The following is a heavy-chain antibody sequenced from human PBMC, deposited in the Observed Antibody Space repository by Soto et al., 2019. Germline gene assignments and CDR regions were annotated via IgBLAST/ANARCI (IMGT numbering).Heavy chain of an antibody. J-gene: IGHJ3*02. Sequence: GVSVKVSCKASGGTFSSYAISWVRQAPGQGLEWMGGIIPIFGTANYAQKFQGRVTITADESTSTAYMQLSSLRSEDTAVYYCARVVGATTAVAFDIWGQGTMVTVSS. D-gene: IGHD1-26*01. CDR1: GGTFSSYA. V-gene: IGHV1-69*13. CDR3: ARVVGATTAVAFDI. CDR2: IIPIFGTA.